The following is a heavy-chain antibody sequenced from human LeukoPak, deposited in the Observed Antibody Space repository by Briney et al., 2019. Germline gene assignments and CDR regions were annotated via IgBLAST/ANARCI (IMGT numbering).Heavy chain of an antibody. CDR3: AKGGQSGWYGYFDY. Sequence: GGSLRLSCAASGFTFSNYAMSWVRQAPGKGLEWVSTISDGGGATYYSDSVKDRFTISKDISKNTLYLQMNSLRAEDTAVYYCAKGGQSGWYGYFDYWGQGTLVTVSS. V-gene: IGHV3-23*01. J-gene: IGHJ4*02. CDR1: GFTFSNYA. CDR2: ISDGGGAT. D-gene: IGHD6-19*01.